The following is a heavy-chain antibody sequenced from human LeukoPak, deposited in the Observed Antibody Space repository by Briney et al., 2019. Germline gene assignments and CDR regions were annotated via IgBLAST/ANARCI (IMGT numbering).Heavy chain of an antibody. CDR3: ARVGGYSYGPQYYYYYYYYMDV. J-gene: IGHJ6*03. D-gene: IGHD5-18*01. V-gene: IGHV4-59*01. CDR2: IYYSGST. CDR1: GGSISSYY. Sequence: PSETLSLTCTVSGGSISSYYWSWIRQPPGKGLDWIGYIYYSGSTNYNPSLKNRVTISVDTSKNQFSLKLSSVTAADTAVYYCARVGGYSYGPQYYYYYYYYMDVWGKGTTVTVSS.